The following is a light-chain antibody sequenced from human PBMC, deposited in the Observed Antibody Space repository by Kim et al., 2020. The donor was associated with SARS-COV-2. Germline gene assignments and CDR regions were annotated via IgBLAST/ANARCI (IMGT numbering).Light chain of an antibody. CDR1: SGSIASNY. J-gene: IGLJ3*02. CDR3: QSYDSSKHEV. CDR2: QAN. V-gene: IGLV6-57*01. Sequence: TVNTSCPRSSGSIASNYLQCYQQLPCRTPTTVIYQANQRPTGVPDLFSSSMDSSSNSAALTNSGLKTEDEADYYCQSYDSSKHEVVGGGTKLTVL.